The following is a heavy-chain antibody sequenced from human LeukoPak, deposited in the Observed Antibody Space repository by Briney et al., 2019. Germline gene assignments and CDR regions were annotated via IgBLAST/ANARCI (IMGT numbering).Heavy chain of an antibody. Sequence: SETLSLTCTVSGGSISSYYWSWIRQPPGKELEWIGYIYYSGSTNYNPSLKSRVTISVDTSKNQFSLKLSSVTAADTAVYYCARVLGIDWYFDLWGRGTLVTVSS. J-gene: IGHJ2*01. D-gene: IGHD7-27*01. CDR1: GGSISSYY. CDR3: ARVLGIDWYFDL. CDR2: IYYSGST. V-gene: IGHV4-59*01.